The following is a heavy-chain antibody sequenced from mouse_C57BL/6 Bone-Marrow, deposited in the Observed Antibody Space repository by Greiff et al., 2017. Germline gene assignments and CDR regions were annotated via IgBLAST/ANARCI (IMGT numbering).Heavy chain of an antibody. V-gene: IGHV1-82*01. CDR1: GYAFSSSW. Sequence: VQLQQSGPELVKPGASVKISCKASGYAFSSSWLNWVKQRPGKGLEWIGRIYPGDGDTNYNGKFKGKATLAADKASSTASMQLSSLTSEDSAVYCCARDYYGRSYYFDYWGQGTTLTVSS. D-gene: IGHD1-1*01. CDR3: ARDYYGRSYYFDY. J-gene: IGHJ2*01. CDR2: IYPGDGDT.